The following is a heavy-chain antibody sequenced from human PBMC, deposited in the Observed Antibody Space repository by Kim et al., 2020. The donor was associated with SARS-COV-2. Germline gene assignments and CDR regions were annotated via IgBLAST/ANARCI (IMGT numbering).Heavy chain of an antibody. Sequence: GGSLRLSCAASGFTFSSYAMHWVRQAPGKGLEWVALISYDGSNKYYADSVKGRFTISRDNSKNTLYLQMNSLRAEDTAVYNCARDIWTNSLYYYYGMDVWGQGTTVTVSS. CDR1: GFTFSSYA. J-gene: IGHJ6*02. CDR2: ISYDGSNK. CDR3: ARDIWTNSLYYYYGMDV. V-gene: IGHV3-30-3*01. D-gene: IGHD3-9*01.